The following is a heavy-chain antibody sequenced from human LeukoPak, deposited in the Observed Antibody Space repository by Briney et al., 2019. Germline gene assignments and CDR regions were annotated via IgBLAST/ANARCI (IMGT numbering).Heavy chain of an antibody. CDR1: GFTFSSYA. CDR2: ISGSGGST. Sequence: GGSLRLSCAASGFTFSSYAMSWVRQAPGKGLEWVSAISGSGGSTYYADSVKGRFTISRDNSKNTLYLQMNSLRAEDTAVYYCAKGREIGYSYETYYFDYGGQGTLVTVSS. CDR3: AKGREIGYSYETYYFDY. J-gene: IGHJ4*02. V-gene: IGHV3-23*01. D-gene: IGHD5-18*01.